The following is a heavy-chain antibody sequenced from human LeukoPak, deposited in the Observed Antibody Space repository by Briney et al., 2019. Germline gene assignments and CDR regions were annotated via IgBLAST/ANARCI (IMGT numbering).Heavy chain of an antibody. CDR1: GFSLRAYD. V-gene: IGHV3-23*01. CDR3: AMRDRGYGLDI. CDR2: INGGGDIM. J-gene: IGHJ3*02. D-gene: IGHD3-10*01. Sequence: GGSLSLSRAPSGFSLRAYDLIWVRQAPGKGLDWVSIINGGGDIMMYEDSVKGRFTISRDNSKNTFYLQMNSLRVEDTAVYYCAMRDRGYGLDIWGQGTMVTVSS.